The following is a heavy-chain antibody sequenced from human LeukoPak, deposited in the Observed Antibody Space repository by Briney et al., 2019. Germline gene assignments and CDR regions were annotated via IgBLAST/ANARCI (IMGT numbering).Heavy chain of an antibody. CDR3: AKDKALGYCSAGSCLYLDY. J-gene: IGHJ4*02. V-gene: IGHV3-43*02. Sequence: GGSLRLSCAASGFTFDDYAIHWVRQAPGKGLEWVSLISGDGGNTYYADSVKGRFTLSRDNSKNSLYLQMNSLRSEDTAFYYCAKDKALGYCSAGSCLYLDYWGQGTLVTVSS. D-gene: IGHD2-15*01. CDR2: ISGDGGNT. CDR1: GFTFDDYA.